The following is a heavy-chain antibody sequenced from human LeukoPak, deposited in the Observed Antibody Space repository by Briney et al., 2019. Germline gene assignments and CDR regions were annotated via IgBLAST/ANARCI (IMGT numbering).Heavy chain of an antibody. V-gene: IGHV4-34*01. CDR1: GGSFSGYY. J-gene: IGHJ3*02. D-gene: IGHD1-1*01. Sequence: PSETLSLTCAVYGGSFSGYYWSWIRQPPGKGLEWIGEINHSGSTHYNPSLTSRVTISVDTSKNQFSLKLSSVTAADTAVYYCARESYPGTVSVRSAFDIWGQGTMVTVSS. CDR3: ARESYPGTVSVRSAFDI. CDR2: INHSGST.